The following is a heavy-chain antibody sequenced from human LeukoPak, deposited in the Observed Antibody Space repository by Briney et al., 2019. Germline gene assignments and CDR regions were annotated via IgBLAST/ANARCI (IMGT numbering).Heavy chain of an antibody. CDR2: INSDGSWT. Sequence: GGSLRLSCAASGNYWMHWVRQAQGKGLVWVSHINSDGSWTSYADSVKGRFTISKDNAKNTVYLQMNNLRAEDTAVYYCVSFYETYWGRGTLVTVSS. CDR1: GNYW. D-gene: IGHD2-2*01. J-gene: IGHJ4*02. V-gene: IGHV3-74*01. CDR3: VSFYETY.